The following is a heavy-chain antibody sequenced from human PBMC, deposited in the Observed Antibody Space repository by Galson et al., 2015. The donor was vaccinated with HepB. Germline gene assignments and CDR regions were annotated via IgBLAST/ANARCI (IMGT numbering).Heavy chain of an antibody. CDR3: AKASSYSSRYYDF. CDR2: IYHSWSS. J-gene: IGHJ4*02. D-gene: IGHD6-13*01. V-gene: IGHV4-4*02. CDR1: GGSITSSYW. Sequence: ETLSLTCAVSGGSITSSYWWSWVRQPPGKGLEWIGDIYHSWSSNYKPSLNGRDTISVVKSMNQFSLQSRSVTAADTAVNYCAKASSYSSRYYDFWGQGILVTVSS.